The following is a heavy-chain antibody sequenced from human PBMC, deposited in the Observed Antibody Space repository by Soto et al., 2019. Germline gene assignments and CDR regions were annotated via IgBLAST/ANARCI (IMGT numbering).Heavy chain of an antibody. D-gene: IGHD6-19*01. V-gene: IGHV1-24*01. CDR1: GYTLTELS. Sequence: ASVKVSCKVSGYTLTELSMHWVRQSPGKGLEWMGGFDPEDGETIYAQKFQGRVTMTEDTSTDTAYMELSSLRSEDTAVYYCAKSYSSGWYYFDYWGQGTLVTVSS. CDR2: FDPEDGET. J-gene: IGHJ4*02. CDR3: AKSYSSGWYYFDY.